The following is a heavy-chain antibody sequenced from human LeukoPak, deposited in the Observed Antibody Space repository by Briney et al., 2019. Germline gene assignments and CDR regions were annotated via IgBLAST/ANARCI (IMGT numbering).Heavy chain of an antibody. Sequence: ASVKVSYKASGYTFTGYYIHWVRQAPGQGLEWMGWIHPNSGVTKYAEKFQGRVTLTRDTSISTAYMELTRLRSDDTAVYYCAMQQNSLFDYWGQGTLVTVSS. CDR2: IHPNSGVT. D-gene: IGHD6-13*01. CDR1: GYTFTGYY. CDR3: AMQQNSLFDY. V-gene: IGHV1-2*02. J-gene: IGHJ4*02.